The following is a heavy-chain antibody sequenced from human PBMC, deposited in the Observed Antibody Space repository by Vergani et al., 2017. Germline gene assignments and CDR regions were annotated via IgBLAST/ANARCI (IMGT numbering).Heavy chain of an antibody. CDR1: GYTLSRYS. CDR3: ARDPRGYGGDPEDYYYGMDV. Sequence: QVQLVQSGAEVKKPGASVKVSCKASGYTLSRYSIYWVRQAPGQGLEWMGRIIPVLGKTKYAQDFQGRLTITADTSTSTAYMELTSLRSQDTAVYYCARDPRGYGGDPEDYYYGMDVWGQGTTVTVSS. V-gene: IGHV1-69*04. J-gene: IGHJ6*02. CDR2: IIPVLGKT. D-gene: IGHD2-21*02.